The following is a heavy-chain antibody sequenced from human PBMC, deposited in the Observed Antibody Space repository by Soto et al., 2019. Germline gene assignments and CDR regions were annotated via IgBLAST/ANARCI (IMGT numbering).Heavy chain of an antibody. CDR3: AVSSIVVVENIYY. Sequence: ASVKVSCKASGYTFTSYAMHWVRQAPGQRLEWMGWINAGNGNTKYSQKFQGRVTITRDTSASTAYMELSSLRSEDTAVYYCAVSSIVVVENIYYWGQGTLVTVSS. CDR1: GYTFTSYA. J-gene: IGHJ4*02. CDR2: INAGNGNT. V-gene: IGHV1-3*01. D-gene: IGHD2-15*01.